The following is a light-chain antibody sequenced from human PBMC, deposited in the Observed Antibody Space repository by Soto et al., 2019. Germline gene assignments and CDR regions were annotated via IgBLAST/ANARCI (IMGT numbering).Light chain of an antibody. CDR1: QSIRNN. CDR3: QQYGSSIT. CDR2: GTS. J-gene: IGKJ5*01. V-gene: IGKV3-15*01. Sequence: EIVMTQSPATLSVSQGERATLSCRASQSIRNNLAWYQQKPGQAPRLLIYGTSTRATGIPARFSGSGSGTEFTLTISRLEPEDFAVYYCQQYGSSITFGQGTRLEI.